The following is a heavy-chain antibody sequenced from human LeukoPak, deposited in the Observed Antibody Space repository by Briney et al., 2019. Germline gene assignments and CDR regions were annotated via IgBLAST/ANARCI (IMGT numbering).Heavy chain of an antibody. CDR2: FSGSGGST. CDR1: GFTFSTYA. J-gene: IGHJ4*02. CDR3: AKGDGNWGKYYFDY. D-gene: IGHD7-27*01. Sequence: GGSLRLSCAASGFTFSTYAMSWVRQAPGKGLEWGSTFSGSGGSTFYADSVKGRFSISRDNSKNTLYLQMNSLRAEDTAVHYCAKGDGNWGKYYFDYWGQGTLVTVSS. V-gene: IGHV3-23*01.